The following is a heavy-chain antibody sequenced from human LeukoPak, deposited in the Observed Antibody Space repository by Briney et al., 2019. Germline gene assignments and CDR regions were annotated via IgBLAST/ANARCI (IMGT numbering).Heavy chain of an antibody. D-gene: IGHD5-18*01. J-gene: IGHJ6*03. Sequence: ASVKVSCKASGYTFTSYGISWVRQAPGQGLEWMGWISAYNGNTNYAQKLQGRVTMTTDTSTSTAYMELRSLRSDDTAVYYCARRGRGYSYGPTPDQHYYMDVWGKGTTVTVSS. V-gene: IGHV1-18*01. CDR1: GYTFTSYG. CDR2: ISAYNGNT. CDR3: ARRGRGYSYGPTPDQHYYMDV.